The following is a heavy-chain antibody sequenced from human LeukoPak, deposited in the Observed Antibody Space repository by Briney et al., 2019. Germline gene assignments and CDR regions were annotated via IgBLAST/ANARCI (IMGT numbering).Heavy chain of an antibody. J-gene: IGHJ4*02. D-gene: IGHD1-26*01. CDR3: ARDHVPTTYSGSHNYLDY. Sequence: GGSLRLSCAASGFTFSSYWMHWVRQAPGKGLVWVSRINSDGSSTSYADSVKGRFTISRDNAKNTLYLQMSSLRAEDTAIYYCARDHVPTTYSGSHNYLDYWGQGTLVTVSS. CDR1: GFTFSSYW. CDR2: INSDGSST. V-gene: IGHV3-74*01.